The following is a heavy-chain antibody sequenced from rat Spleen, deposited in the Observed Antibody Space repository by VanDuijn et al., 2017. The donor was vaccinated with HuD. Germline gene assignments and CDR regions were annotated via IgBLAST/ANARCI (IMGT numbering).Heavy chain of an antibody. CDR1: GFTFSNYD. D-gene: IGHD4-4*01. Sequence: EVQLVESGGGLVQPGRSLKLSCAASGFTFSNYDMAWVRQAPTKGLEWVASISTGGGDTYYRDSVKGRFTISRDIAKSILFLEMDSLRSEDTATYYCARGESNSDYFDYWGQGTLVTVSS. CDR3: ARGESNSDYFDY. CDR2: ISTGGGDT. V-gene: IGHV5S23*01. J-gene: IGHJ3*01.